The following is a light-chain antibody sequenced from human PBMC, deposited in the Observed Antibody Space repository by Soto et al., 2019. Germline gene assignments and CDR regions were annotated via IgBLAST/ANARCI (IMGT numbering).Light chain of an antibody. CDR1: SSDVGGSKY. CDR3: SSKTSSGTLYV. V-gene: IGLV2-14*01. J-gene: IGLJ1*01. Sequence: QSVLTQPASVSGSPGQSITISCTGSSSDVGGSKYVPWYQQHPGKAPRLMIYEVSYRPSGVSNRFSGSKSGNTASLTVSGLQAEDEADYYCSSKTSSGTLYVFGTGTKVTVL. CDR2: EVS.